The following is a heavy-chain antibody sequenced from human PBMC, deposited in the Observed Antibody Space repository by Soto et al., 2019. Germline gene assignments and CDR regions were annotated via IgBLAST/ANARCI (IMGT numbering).Heavy chain of an antibody. CDR1: GFTFSSYG. Sequence: HPGVSLRLSCAASGFTFSSYGMHWVRQAPGKGLEWVAVISYDGSNKYYADSVRGRFTISRDNSKNTLYLQMNSLRAEDTAVYYCAKNYYSGSSDLNYWGQGTLVTVSS. CDR2: ISYDGSNK. J-gene: IGHJ4*02. CDR3: AKNYYSGSSDLNY. V-gene: IGHV3-30*18. D-gene: IGHD1-26*01.